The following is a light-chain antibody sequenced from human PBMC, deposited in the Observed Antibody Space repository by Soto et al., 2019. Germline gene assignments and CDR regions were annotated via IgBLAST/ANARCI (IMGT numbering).Light chain of an antibody. CDR1: TGTVTTGHY. CDR2: ETD. J-gene: IGLJ3*02. Sequence: QAVVTQEPSLTVSPGGTVTLTCAASTGTVTTGHYSCWYQQKPGQAPRTLIYETDKKHSWTPDRFSGSLLRGRAALTLSGARPEDEADYYCLLSYSHGVVFGGGTQLTVL. CDR3: LLSYSHGVV. V-gene: IGLV7-46*01.